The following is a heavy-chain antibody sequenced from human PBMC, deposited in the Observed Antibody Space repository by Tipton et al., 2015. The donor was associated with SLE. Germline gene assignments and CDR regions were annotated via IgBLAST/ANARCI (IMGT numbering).Heavy chain of an antibody. Sequence: TLSLTCNVSGDSIRGGDYYWTWIRQHPGKGLEWIGHIYYRGSTHSNPSLKSRVTISLDTSKNQFSLKLSSVTAADTAVYYCARPPGTYPTGDYWGQGTLVTVSS. CDR1: GDSIRGGDYY. V-gene: IGHV4-31*03. CDR2: IYYRGST. J-gene: IGHJ4*02. D-gene: IGHD3-10*01. CDR3: ARPPGTYPTGDY.